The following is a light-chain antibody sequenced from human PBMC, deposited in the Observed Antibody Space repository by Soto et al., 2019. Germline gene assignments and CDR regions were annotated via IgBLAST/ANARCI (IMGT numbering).Light chain of an antibody. J-gene: IGKJ2*01. CDR1: QSVSSY. CDR2: DAS. CDR3: QQRSNWPPLYT. Sequence: EIVLTQSPATLSLSPGERATLSCRASQSVSSYLAWYQQKPGQAPRLLIYDASNRATGIPARFSGSGSGTYFTLTIRSLEPEDFAVYYFQQRSNWPPLYTFGQGTKLEIK. V-gene: IGKV3-11*01.